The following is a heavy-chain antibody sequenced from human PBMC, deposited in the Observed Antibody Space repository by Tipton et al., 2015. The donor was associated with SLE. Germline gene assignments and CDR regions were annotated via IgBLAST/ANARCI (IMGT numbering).Heavy chain of an antibody. Sequence: TLSLTCTVSGGSISGYYWSWVRQPPGQGLEWIGYIHYRGSTNYNPSLKSRVTISLDTSENLFSLKLSSVTAADTAVYYCARDRYCGASSCFDWYFDLCGRGTLVTVSS. J-gene: IGHJ2*01. CDR1: GGSISGYY. V-gene: IGHV4-59*01. CDR2: IHYRGST. D-gene: IGHD2-15*01. CDR3: ARDRYCGASSCFDWYFDL.